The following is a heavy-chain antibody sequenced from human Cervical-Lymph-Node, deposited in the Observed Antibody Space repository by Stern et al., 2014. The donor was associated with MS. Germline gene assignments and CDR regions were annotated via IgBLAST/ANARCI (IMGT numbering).Heavy chain of an antibody. Sequence: VQLVQSGAEVKKPGASVKVSCKASGYTFTGYYMHWVRQAPGQGLEWMGRINPNSGGTNYAQKFQGRVTMTRDTSISTAYMELSRLRSDDTAVYYCARDRPYYYDSSGYPNNYFDYWGQGTLVTVSS. D-gene: IGHD3-22*01. CDR3: ARDRPYYYDSSGYPNNYFDY. V-gene: IGHV1-2*06. J-gene: IGHJ4*02. CDR1: GYTFTGYY. CDR2: INPNSGGT.